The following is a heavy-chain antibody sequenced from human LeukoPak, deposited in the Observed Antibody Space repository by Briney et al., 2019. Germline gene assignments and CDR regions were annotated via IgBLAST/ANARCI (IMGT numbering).Heavy chain of an antibody. J-gene: IGHJ4*02. CDR3: AREITPPYGKTTLFDY. CDR2: IYYSGST. D-gene: IGHD1-7*01. CDR1: GGSISSGGYY. Sequence: SETLSLTCTVSGGSISSGGYYWSWIRQHPGKGLEWIGYIYYSGSTYYNPSLKSRVTISVDTSKNQFSLKLSSVTAADTAVYYCAREITPPYGKTTLFDYWGQGTLVTVSS. V-gene: IGHV4-31*03.